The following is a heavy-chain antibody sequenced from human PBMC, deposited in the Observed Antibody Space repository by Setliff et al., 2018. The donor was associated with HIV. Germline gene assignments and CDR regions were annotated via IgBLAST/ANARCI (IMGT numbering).Heavy chain of an antibody. CDR3: ARDMDMVRGVDY. CDR1: GYTLTELS. Sequence: GASVKVSCKVSGYTLTELSIHWVRQAPGKGLEWMGGFDPEDDETIYAQKFQGRVTMTEDTSTDTAYMELSSLTSEDTAMYYCARDMDMVRGVDYWGQGTLVTVSS. D-gene: IGHD3-10*01. V-gene: IGHV1-24*01. J-gene: IGHJ4*02. CDR2: FDPEDDET.